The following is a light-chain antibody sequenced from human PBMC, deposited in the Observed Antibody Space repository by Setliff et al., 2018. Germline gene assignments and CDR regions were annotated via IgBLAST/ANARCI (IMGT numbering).Light chain of an antibody. CDR2: DVR. Sequence: QSALTQPRSVSGSPGRSVTISCTGTSSDVGAYNYVSWYQQHPGKVPKLMIYDVRKRPSGVPDRFSGSKSGNTASLTISGLQAEDEADYYCSSYTTISTLVFGGGTKVTVL. V-gene: IGLV2-11*01. CDR3: SSYTTISTLV. J-gene: IGLJ2*01. CDR1: SSDVGAYNY.